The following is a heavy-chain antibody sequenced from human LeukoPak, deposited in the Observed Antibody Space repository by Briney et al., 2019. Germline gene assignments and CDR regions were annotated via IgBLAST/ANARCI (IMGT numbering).Heavy chain of an antibody. CDR1: GFNFGVVA. V-gene: IGHV3-49*03. CDR2: IRHREYGGTA. CDR3: ARERAGDVDY. Sequence: GGSLRLSCATSGFNFGVVAMDWIRQAPGKGLEWVGFIRHREYGGTAEYAASVNGRSAISRDDSKSIVYLQMNDLRTEDTGVYYCARERAGDVDYWGRGTLVTVSS. J-gene: IGHJ4*02.